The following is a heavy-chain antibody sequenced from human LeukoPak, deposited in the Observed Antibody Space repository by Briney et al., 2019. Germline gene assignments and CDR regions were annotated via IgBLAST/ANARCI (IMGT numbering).Heavy chain of an antibody. V-gene: IGHV1-69*06. D-gene: IGHD6-13*01. CDR1: GGTFSSYA. CDR2: IIPIFGTA. CDR3: ARGIPAAGTGFDY. J-gene: IGHJ4*02. Sequence: SVKVSCKASGGTFSSYAISWVRQAPGQGLEWMGRIIPIFGTANYAQKFQGRVTITADKSTSTAYMELSSLRSEDTAVYYCARGIPAAGTGFDYWGQGTLVTVSS.